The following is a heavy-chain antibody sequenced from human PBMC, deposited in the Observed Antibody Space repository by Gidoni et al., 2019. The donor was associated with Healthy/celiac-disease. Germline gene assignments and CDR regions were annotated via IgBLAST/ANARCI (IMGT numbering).Heavy chain of an antibody. V-gene: IGHV1-46*01. Sequence: QVQLVQSGAEVKKPGASVKVSCKASGYTFTSYYMHWVRQAPGQGLEWMGIINPSGGSTSYAQKFQGRVTMTRDTSTSTVYMELSSLRSEDTAVYYCARDGVWDIVQYGMDVWGQGTTVTVSS. J-gene: IGHJ6*02. CDR3: ARDGVWDIVQYGMDV. D-gene: IGHD2-8*01. CDR1: GYTFTSYY. CDR2: INPSGGST.